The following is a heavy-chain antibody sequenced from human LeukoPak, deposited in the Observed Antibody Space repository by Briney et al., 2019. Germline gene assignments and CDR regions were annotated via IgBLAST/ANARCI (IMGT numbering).Heavy chain of an antibody. J-gene: IGHJ4*02. V-gene: IGHV3-21*01. D-gene: IGHD3-22*01. Sequence: GGSLRLSCAASGFTFSTYSMNWVRQAPGKGLEWVSSISSGSSFIYYADSVKGRFTISRDDAKNSLFLQMNSLRAEDTAVYYCARESSGYFYWGQGTLVTVSS. CDR1: GFTFSTYS. CDR2: ISSGSSFI. CDR3: ARESSGYFY.